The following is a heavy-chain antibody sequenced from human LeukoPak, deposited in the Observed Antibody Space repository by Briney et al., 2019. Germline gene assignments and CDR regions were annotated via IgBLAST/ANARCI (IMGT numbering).Heavy chain of an antibody. CDR3: ARRTLSVGASITFYFDY. Sequence: GGSLRLXCAASGFTFDDYGMSWVRQAPGKGLEWVSGINWNGGSTGYADSVKGRFTISRDNAKNSLYLQMNSLRAEDTALYYCARRTLSVGASITFYFDYWGQGTLVTVSS. V-gene: IGHV3-20*04. D-gene: IGHD1-26*01. J-gene: IGHJ4*02. CDR1: GFTFDDYG. CDR2: INWNGGST.